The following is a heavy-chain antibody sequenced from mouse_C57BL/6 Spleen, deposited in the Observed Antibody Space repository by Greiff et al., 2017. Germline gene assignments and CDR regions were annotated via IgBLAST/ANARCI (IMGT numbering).Heavy chain of an antibody. D-gene: IGHD3-3*01. CDR2: IDPETGGT. V-gene: IGHV1-15*01. J-gene: IGHJ3*01. CDR3: TRRGLRRGFAY. Sequence: VQLQQSGAELVRPGASVTLSCKASGYTFTDYEMHWVKQTPVHGLEWIGAIDPETGGTAYNQKFKGKAILTADKSSSTAYMELRSLTSEDSAVYCCTRRGLRRGFAYWGQGTLVTVSA. CDR1: GYTFTDYE.